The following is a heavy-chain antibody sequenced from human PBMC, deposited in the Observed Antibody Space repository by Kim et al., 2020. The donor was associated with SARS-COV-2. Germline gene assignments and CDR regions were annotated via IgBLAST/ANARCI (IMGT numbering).Heavy chain of an antibody. CDR1: GGSFNNFA. Sequence: SVKVSCKASGGSFNNFAITWVQQAPGQGLEWMGGIIPIFGTANYAQKFQGRVTITADESTSTAYMELSSLRSEDTAVYYCAFGGGSYSSRDYYFYDMDVWGQGTTVTVSS. CDR3: AFGGGSYSSRDYYFYDMDV. J-gene: IGHJ6*02. D-gene: IGHD1-26*01. CDR2: IIPIFGTA. V-gene: IGHV1-69*13.